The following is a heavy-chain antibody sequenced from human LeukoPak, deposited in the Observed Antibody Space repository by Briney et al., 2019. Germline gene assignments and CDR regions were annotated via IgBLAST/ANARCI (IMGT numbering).Heavy chain of an antibody. J-gene: IGHJ4*02. CDR2: ISSSSNYI. Sequence: PGGSLRLSCAASGFTFSSYYMNWVRQAPGKGLEWVSSISSSSNYIYYADSVKGRFTISRDNSKNTLYLQMNSLRAEDTAVYYCAKGMVRGLFGYWGQGTLVTVSS. CDR3: AKGMVRGLFGY. V-gene: IGHV3-21*04. CDR1: GFTFSSYY. D-gene: IGHD3-10*01.